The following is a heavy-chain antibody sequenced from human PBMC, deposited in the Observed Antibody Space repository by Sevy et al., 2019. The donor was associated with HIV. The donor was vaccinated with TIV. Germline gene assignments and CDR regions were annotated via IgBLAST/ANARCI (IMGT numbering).Heavy chain of an antibody. CDR2: IIPRVGLA. J-gene: IGHJ4*02. CDR3: ASVRPCGGDCYFFDS. CDR1: GGSLSNYG. D-gene: IGHD2-21*01. V-gene: IGHV1-69*10. Sequence: ASVKVSCKASGGSLSNYGTNWVRQAPGQGLEWTGGIIPRVGLANYARKLRDRVTITADESTSTMYIELRRLTSEDTGVYYCASVRPCGGDCYFFDSWGQGTLVTVSS.